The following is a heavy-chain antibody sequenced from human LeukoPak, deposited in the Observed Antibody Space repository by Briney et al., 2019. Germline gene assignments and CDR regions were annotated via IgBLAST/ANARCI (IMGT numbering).Heavy chain of an antibody. CDR1: GGSISSSSYY. J-gene: IGHJ4*02. Sequence: TSETLSLTCTVSGGSISSSSYYWGWIRQPPGKGLEWIGYVYHSGSTYYNPSLKSRVTISVDRSKNQFSLKLSSVTAADTAVYYCARSMYYYGSGSYYELDYWGQGTLVTVSS. CDR2: VYHSGST. D-gene: IGHD3-10*01. CDR3: ARSMYYYGSGSYYELDY. V-gene: IGHV4-30-2*01.